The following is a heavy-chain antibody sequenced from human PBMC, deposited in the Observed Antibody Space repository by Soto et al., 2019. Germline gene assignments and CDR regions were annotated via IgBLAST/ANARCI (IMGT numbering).Heavy chain of an antibody. D-gene: IGHD2-15*01. CDR3: ARDPYCSGGSCRGEEDFDY. V-gene: IGHV4-4*07. J-gene: IGHJ4*02. CDR2: IYTSGST. Sequence: QVQLQESGPGLVKPSETLSLTCTVSGGSISGYYWSWIRQPAGKGLEWIGRIYTSGSTNYNPSLKSRVTMSPDTSKNHFSLKLSSVTAADTAVYYCARDPYCSGGSCRGEEDFDYWGQGTLVTVSS. CDR1: GGSISGYY.